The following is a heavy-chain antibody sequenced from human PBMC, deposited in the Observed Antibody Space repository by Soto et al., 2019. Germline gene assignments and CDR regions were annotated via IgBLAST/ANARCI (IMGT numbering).Heavy chain of an antibody. V-gene: IGHV4-31*03. CDR3: ARKQAGYFYGIDS. Sequence: PSETLSLTCTVSGGSITSGGYYWSWIRQPPGKGLEWLGYIYDSGSTFYNPSLKSRITLSVDTSKNQFSLKLSSVTVADTAVYFCARKQAGYFYGIDSWGQGTLVTVSS. D-gene: IGHD3-10*01. CDR2: IYDSGST. CDR1: GGSITSGGYY. J-gene: IGHJ4*02.